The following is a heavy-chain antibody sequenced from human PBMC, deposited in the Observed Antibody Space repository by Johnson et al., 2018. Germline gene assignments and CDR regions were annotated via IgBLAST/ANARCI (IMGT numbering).Heavy chain of an antibody. CDR1: GFTFSSYG. CDR3: AKGTAEQWLVFAFDI. CDR2: ISYDGRNK. J-gene: IGHJ3*02. V-gene: IGHV3-30*18. Sequence: QVQLVESGGGVVQPGRSLRLSCAASGFTFSSYGMHWVSQAPGKGLEWVAVISYDGRNKYYADSVKGRFTLSRDNSKNTMYLQMNSLRAEDTAVYYCAKGTAEQWLVFAFDIWGQGTMVTVSS. D-gene: IGHD6-19*01.